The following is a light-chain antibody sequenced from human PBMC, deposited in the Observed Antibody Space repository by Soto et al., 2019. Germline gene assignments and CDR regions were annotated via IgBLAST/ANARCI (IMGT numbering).Light chain of an antibody. CDR1: QGIRNY. CDR2: AAF. CDR3: QKYNSAPWT. V-gene: IGKV1-27*01. J-gene: IGKJ1*01. Sequence: DIQMTQSPSSLSASVGDRVTITCRASQGIRNYLAWYQQKPGKVPKVLIYAAFTLQSGVPSRFSGSGSGTDFTLTISSLQPEDVATYYCQKYNSAPWTFGQGTKVEIK.